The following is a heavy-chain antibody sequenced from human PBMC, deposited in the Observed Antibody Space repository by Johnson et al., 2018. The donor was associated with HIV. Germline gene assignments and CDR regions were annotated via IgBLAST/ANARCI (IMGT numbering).Heavy chain of an antibody. J-gene: IGHJ3*01. D-gene: IGHD6-13*01. V-gene: IGHV3-20*04. Sequence: VQLVESGGGVVQPGGSLRLSCAASGFTFSSYAMHWVRQAPGKGLEWVSYINWNGGNTGYADSVKGRFTISRDNAKNSLYLQMNSLRAEDTALYYCAKDFYTSSSPYVFDLWGQGTMVTVSS. CDR1: GFTFSSYA. CDR3: AKDFYTSSSPYVFDL. CDR2: INWNGGNT.